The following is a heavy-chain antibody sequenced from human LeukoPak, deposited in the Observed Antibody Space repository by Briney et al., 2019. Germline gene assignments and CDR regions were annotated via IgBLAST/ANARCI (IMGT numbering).Heavy chain of an antibody. Sequence: EASVKVSCKASGCTFTSYYIHWVRQAPGQGLEWMGLINPSGGSTNYAQKFQGRVTMTRDTSTSTAYMELRSLRSDDTAVYYCARNYYDSSGYYSYWYFDLWGRGTLVTVSS. J-gene: IGHJ2*01. D-gene: IGHD3-22*01. V-gene: IGHV1-46*01. CDR2: INPSGGST. CDR1: GCTFTSYY. CDR3: ARNYYDSSGYYSYWYFDL.